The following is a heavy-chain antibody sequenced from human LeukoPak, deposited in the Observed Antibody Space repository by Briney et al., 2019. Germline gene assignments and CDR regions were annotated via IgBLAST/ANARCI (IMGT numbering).Heavy chain of an antibody. CDR3: ARDDGGYGSGSHYYFYSMDV. D-gene: IGHD3-10*01. CDR1: GFTFSRYA. J-gene: IGHJ6*02. Sequence: PGGSLRLSCAASGFTFSRYAMHWVRQAPGKGLQFVSAISTSGGSTSYANSVRGRFTISRDNSKNPLHLQMGSLRAEDMAVYYCARDDGGYGSGSHYYFYSMDVWGQGTTVTVSS. V-gene: IGHV3-64*01. CDR2: ISTSGGST.